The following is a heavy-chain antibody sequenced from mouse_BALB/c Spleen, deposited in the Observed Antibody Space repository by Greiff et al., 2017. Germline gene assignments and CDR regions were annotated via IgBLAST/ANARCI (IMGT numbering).Heavy chain of an antibody. D-gene: IGHD2-2*01. CDR2: INSNGGST. J-gene: IGHJ3*01. V-gene: IGHV5-6-3*01. CDR3: AGDGYDEPFAY. CDR1: GFTFSSYG. Sequence: EVKLVESGGGLVQPGGSLKLSCAASGFTFSSYGMSWVRQTPDKRLELVATINSNGGSTYYPDSVKGRFTISRDNAKNTLYLQMSSLKSEDTAMYYCAGDGYDEPFAYWGQGTLVTVSA.